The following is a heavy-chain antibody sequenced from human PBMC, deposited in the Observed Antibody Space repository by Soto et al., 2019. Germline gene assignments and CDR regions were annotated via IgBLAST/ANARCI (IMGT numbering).Heavy chain of an antibody. J-gene: IGHJ4*02. D-gene: IGHD6-19*01. Sequence: GGSRRLSWAPSGFTFSSYSISWVRQAPGKGREWVSAISGSGGSTYYEDSVKGRFTTSRDTSKNTLYLQMNSLRAEDTDVYYCAKDGLSRSGSFDWGQGTLVTVSS. CDR1: GFTFSSYS. V-gene: IGHV3-23*01. CDR3: AKDGLSRSGSFD. CDR2: ISGSGGST.